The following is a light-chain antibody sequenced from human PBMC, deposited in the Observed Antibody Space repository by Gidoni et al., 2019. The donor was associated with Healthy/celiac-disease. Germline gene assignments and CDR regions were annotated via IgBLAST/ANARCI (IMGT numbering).Light chain of an antibody. CDR3: QQYGSAPLT. CDR2: GAS. Sequence: IVLPQSPGTLSLSPGERATLPCRARQSVRSSYVAWDQQKPAQAPRLLIYGASSRATGSPDRFSGSGSGTDVTLTISRLGPEDFAVYYCQQYGSAPLTFGGGTKVEIK. CDR1: QSVRSSY. V-gene: IGKV3-20*01. J-gene: IGKJ4*01.